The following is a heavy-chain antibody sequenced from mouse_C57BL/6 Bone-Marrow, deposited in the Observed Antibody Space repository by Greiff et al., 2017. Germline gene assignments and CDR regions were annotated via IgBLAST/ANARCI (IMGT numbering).Heavy chain of an antibody. CDR2: IYPRSGNT. V-gene: IGHV1-81*01. J-gene: IGHJ1*03. CDR1: GYTFTSYG. Sequence: QVQLKQSGAELARPGASVKLSCKASGYTFTSYGISWVKQRTGQGLEWIGEIYPRSGNTYYNEKFKGKATLTADKSSSTAYMELRSLTSEDSAVYFCARRHFDVWGTGTTVTVSS. CDR3: ARRHFDV.